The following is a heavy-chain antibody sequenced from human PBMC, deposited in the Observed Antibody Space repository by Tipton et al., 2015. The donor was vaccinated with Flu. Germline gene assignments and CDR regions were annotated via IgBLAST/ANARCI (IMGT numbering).Heavy chain of an antibody. CDR1: GGSISSSSYY. D-gene: IGHD6-19*01. V-gene: IGHV4-39*07. CDR3: ARGSDNANVYLDY. CDR2: IYSSGST. Sequence: TLSLTCTVSGGSISSSSYYWGWIRQPPGKGLEWIGSIYSSGSTYYNPSLKSRVTISVDTSKNQFSLKVTSLTAADTAVYYCARGSDNANVYLDYWGRGTLVTVSS. J-gene: IGHJ4*02.